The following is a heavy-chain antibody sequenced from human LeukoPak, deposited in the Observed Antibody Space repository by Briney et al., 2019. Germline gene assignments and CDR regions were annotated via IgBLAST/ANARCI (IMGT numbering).Heavy chain of an antibody. CDR1: GFTFSTYG. Sequence: HPGGSLRLSCAASGFTFSTYGMHWVRQAPGKGLEWVAVIWFDGSNKYYVDSVKGRFTISRDNSKNTLYLQMNSLRAEDTAVYYCARGLQSTFDPWGQGTLVTVSS. CDR2: IWFDGSNK. J-gene: IGHJ5*02. CDR3: ARGLQSTFDP. V-gene: IGHV3-33*01. D-gene: IGHD4-11*01.